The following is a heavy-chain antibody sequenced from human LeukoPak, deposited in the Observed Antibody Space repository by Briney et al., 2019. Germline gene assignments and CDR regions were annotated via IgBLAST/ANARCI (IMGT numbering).Heavy chain of an antibody. Sequence: SETLSLTCTVSGGSISSSSYYWGWIRPPPGKGLEWIGSIYYSGSTYYNPSLKSRVTISVDTSKNQFSLKLSSVTAADTAVYYCARFAAGWNEYYFDYWGQGTLVTVSS. J-gene: IGHJ4*02. CDR3: ARFAAGWNEYYFDY. D-gene: IGHD1-1*01. CDR1: GGSISSSSYY. V-gene: IGHV4-39*01. CDR2: IYYSGST.